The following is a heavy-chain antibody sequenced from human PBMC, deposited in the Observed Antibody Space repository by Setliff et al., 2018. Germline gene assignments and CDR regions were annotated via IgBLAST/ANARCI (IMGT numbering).Heavy chain of an antibody. J-gene: IGHJ4*02. CDR2: IYAGDSAT. Sequence: PGESLKISCKGFGYMFTSYWIGWVRQMPGKGLEWMGIIYAGDSATRYSPSFQGQVTISADKSINTVYLQWSSLKASDTAMYYCARSPLRLFDFWGQGSLVTVSS. CDR1: GYMFTSYW. V-gene: IGHV5-51*01. CDR3: ARSPLRLFDF. D-gene: IGHD4-17*01.